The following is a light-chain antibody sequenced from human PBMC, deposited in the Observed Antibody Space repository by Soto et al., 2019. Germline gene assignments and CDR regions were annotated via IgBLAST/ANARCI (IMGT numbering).Light chain of an antibody. CDR1: SRDIGGYDF. Sequence: QSVLTQPPSASGSPGQSVTISCTGTSRDIGGYDFVSWYQQHPGKAPKLLIYDVIKRPSGVPDRFSGSKSGNTASLTVSGLQTDDEAYYYCSSYVGSNNLLFGGGTKLPVL. CDR2: DVI. V-gene: IGLV2-8*01. J-gene: IGLJ2*01. CDR3: SSYVGSNNLL.